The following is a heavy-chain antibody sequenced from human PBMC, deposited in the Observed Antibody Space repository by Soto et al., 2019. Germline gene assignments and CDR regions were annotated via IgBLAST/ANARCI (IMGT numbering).Heavy chain of an antibody. CDR2: IYSGGST. V-gene: IGHV3-66*01. Sequence: GGSLRLSCAASGFTVSSNYMSWVRQAPEKGLEWVSVIYSGGSTYYADSVKGRFTISRDNSKNTLYLQMNSLRAEDTAVYYCARAGPGYYYGSGSFYMDVWGKGTTVTVSS. CDR3: ARAGPGYYYGSGSFYMDV. CDR1: GFTVSSNY. J-gene: IGHJ6*03. D-gene: IGHD3-10*01.